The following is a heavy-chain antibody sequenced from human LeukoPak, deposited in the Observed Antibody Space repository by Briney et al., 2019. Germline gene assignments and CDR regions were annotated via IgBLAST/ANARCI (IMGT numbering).Heavy chain of an antibody. CDR2: FDPEDGET. D-gene: IGHD4-23*01. CDR1: GYTLTELS. V-gene: IGHV1-24*01. J-gene: IGHJ4*02. Sequence: ASVKVSYKVSGYTLTELSMHWVRQAPGKGLEWMGGFDPEDGETIYAQKFQGRVTMTEDTSTDTAYMELSSLRSEDTAVYYCATSSYGGNSADYWGQGTLVTVSS. CDR3: ATSSYGGNSADY.